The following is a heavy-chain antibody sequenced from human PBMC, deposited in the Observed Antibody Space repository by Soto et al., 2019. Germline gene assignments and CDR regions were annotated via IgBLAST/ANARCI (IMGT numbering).Heavy chain of an antibody. CDR2: IYHSGST. CDR3: AGQWIQLWAYFDY. V-gene: IGHV4-30-2*01. CDR1: GGSISSGGYS. D-gene: IGHD5-18*01. Sequence: LSLTCAVSGGSISSGGYSWSWIRQPPGKGLEWIGYIYHSGSTYYNPSLKSRVTISVDRSKNQFSLKLSSVTAADTAVYYCAGQWIQLWAYFDYWGQGTLVTVSS. J-gene: IGHJ4*02.